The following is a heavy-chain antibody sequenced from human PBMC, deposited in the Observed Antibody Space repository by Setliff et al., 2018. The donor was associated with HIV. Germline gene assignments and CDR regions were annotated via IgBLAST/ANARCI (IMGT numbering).Heavy chain of an antibody. CDR2: IITIFDTT. Sequence: ASVKVSCKASGDTFSSYAISWVRQAPGQGLEWMGGIITIFDTTHYAQNFQGRVTMTRDTSTSTVYMELSGLRSEDTAVYYCARDYDSSGYYEYYYYGMDVWGQGTTVTVSS. V-gene: IGHV1-69*05. D-gene: IGHD3-22*01. CDR1: GDTFSSYA. CDR3: ARDYDSSGYYEYYYYGMDV. J-gene: IGHJ6*02.